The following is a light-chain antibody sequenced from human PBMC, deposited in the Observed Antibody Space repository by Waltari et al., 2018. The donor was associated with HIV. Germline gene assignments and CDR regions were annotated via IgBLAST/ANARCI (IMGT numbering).Light chain of an antibody. Sequence: QSVLTQPPSASGTPGQRVTIPCSGSSPNLGRNTVNWYQQLPGTAPKLLIYTNNQRPSWVPDRFSGSKSGTSASLAISGLHSDDEAHYYCGVWDDSLNGQVFGGGTKLTVL. J-gene: IGLJ2*01. CDR1: SPNLGRNT. CDR2: TNN. CDR3: GVWDDSLNGQV. V-gene: IGLV1-44*01.